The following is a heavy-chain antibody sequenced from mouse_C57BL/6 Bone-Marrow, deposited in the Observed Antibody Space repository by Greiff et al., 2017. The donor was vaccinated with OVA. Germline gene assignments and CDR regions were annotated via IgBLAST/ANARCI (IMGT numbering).Heavy chain of an antibody. CDR1: EYAFPYYY. CDR3: AREGGRSYWYFDV. D-gene: IGHD3-3*01. Sequence: EVQLVESGGGLVQPGESLKLSCESTEYAFPYYYMSWVRQTPEKRLEWVAAINSDGGSTYYPDTMERRFIISRDNTKKTLYLQRSSLRSEDTDLYDCAREGGRSYWYFDVWGTGTTVTVSS. CDR2: INSDGGST. V-gene: IGHV5-2*01. J-gene: IGHJ1*03.